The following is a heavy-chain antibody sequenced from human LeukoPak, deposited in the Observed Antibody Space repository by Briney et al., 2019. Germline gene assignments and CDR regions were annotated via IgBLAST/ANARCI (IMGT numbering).Heavy chain of an antibody. CDR2: IYSGGST. J-gene: IGHJ4*02. Sequence: GGSLRLSCTASGFTVSSNYMSWVRQAPGKGLEWVSVIYSGGSTYYADSVKGRFTISRDNSKNTLYLQMNSLRAEDTAVYYCAATYNWNYFGEFWDYWGQGTLVTVSS. CDR1: GFTVSSNY. D-gene: IGHD1-7*01. V-gene: IGHV3-53*01. CDR3: AATYNWNYFGEFWDY.